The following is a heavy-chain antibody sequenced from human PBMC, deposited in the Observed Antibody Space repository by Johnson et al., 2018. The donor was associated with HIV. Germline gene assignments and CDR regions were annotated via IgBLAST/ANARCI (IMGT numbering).Heavy chain of an antibody. CDR3: ARGGIATAGTRDAFDM. CDR2: IGTAGDT. Sequence: EVQLVESGGGLVQPGGSLRLSCAASGFTFSSYDMYWVRQATGKGLEWVSAIGTAGDTYYPGSVKCRFTISRENAKNSLYLQMNSLRAGDTAAYYCARGGIATAGTRDAFDMWGQGTLVTVSS. J-gene: IGHJ3*02. CDR1: GFTFSSYD. D-gene: IGHD6-13*01. V-gene: IGHV3-13*01.